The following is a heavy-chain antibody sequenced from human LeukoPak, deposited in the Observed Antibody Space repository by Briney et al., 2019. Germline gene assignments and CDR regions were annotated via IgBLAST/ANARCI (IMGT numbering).Heavy chain of an antibody. D-gene: IGHD3-3*01. V-gene: IGHV4-61*02. CDR3: ARSKSGQIDY. CDR2: IYTSGST. J-gene: IGHJ4*02. CDR1: GGSISSGSYY. Sequence: SETLSLTCTVSGGSISSGSYYWSWIRQPAGKGLEWIGRIYTSGSTNYNPSLKSRVTISVDTSKNQFSLKLSSVTAADTAVYYCARSKSGQIDYWGQGTLVTVSP.